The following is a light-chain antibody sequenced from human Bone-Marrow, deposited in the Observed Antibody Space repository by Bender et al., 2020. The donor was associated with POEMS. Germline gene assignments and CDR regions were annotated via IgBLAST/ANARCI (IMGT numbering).Light chain of an antibody. J-gene: IGLJ3*02. CDR3: CSYAVGSTLV. CDR2: EVS. V-gene: IGLV2-23*02. CDR1: NSDVGVYNL. Sequence: QSALTQPASVSGSPGQSITISCTGTNSDVGVYNLVSWYQQYPGKAPKLIIYEVSKWPSGVSNRFSGSKSDNTASLTISGLQAEDEAHYYCCSYAVGSTLVFGGGTKLTVL.